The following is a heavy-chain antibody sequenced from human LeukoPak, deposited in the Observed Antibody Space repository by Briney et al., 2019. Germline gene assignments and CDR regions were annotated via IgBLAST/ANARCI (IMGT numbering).Heavy chain of an antibody. V-gene: IGHV1-18*01. CDR2: ISGYSGNI. J-gene: IGHJ4*02. CDR3: ARGLLAGGYDCALFC. CDR1: GYTFTSYG. D-gene: IGHD5-12*01. Sequence: GASVKVSCKASGYTFTSYGISWVRQAPGQGLEWMGWISGYSGNINYAQKLQGRVTMTTDTSTSTAYMELRSLRSDDTAVYYCARGLLAGGYDCALFCWGQGTLVTVSS.